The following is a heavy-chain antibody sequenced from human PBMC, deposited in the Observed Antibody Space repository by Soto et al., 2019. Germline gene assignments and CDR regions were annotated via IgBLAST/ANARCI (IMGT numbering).Heavy chain of an antibody. Sequence: HPGGSLRLSCAASGFTFSSYAMSWVRQAPGKGLEWVSAISGSGGSTYYADSVKGRFTISRDNSKNTLYLQMNSLRAEDTAVYYCAKDPGIAVAGNWFDPWGQGTLVTVSS. D-gene: IGHD6-19*01. CDR1: GFTFSSYA. CDR3: AKDPGIAVAGNWFDP. V-gene: IGHV3-23*01. CDR2: ISGSGGST. J-gene: IGHJ5*02.